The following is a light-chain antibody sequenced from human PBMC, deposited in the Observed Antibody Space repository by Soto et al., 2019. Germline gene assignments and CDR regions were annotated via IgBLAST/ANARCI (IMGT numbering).Light chain of an antibody. J-gene: IGLJ1*01. CDR1: SSNIGRNY. Sequence: HSVLTQPPSASGTPGQRVTISCSGSSSNIGRNYVYWYQQLPGTAPKLLMYRDVKRPSGVPDRFSGSKSGTSASLAISGLRSEDEADYYCASWDDSLSGSYVFGTGTKLTGL. CDR2: RDV. CDR3: ASWDDSLSGSYV. V-gene: IGLV1-47*01.